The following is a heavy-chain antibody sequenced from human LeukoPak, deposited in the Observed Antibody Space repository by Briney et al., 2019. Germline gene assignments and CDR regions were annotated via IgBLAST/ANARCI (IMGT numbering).Heavy chain of an antibody. J-gene: IGHJ4*02. CDR1: GFTFSAYT. D-gene: IGHD1-26*01. V-gene: IGHV3-21*01. Sequence: GGSLRLSCAASGFTFSAYTMNWVRHAPGKGLEWVSSIKASDNYIYYAASVAGRFTIPTDAPQNSLYLQMDSLRAEDTATYYCARSRSMSKNDKNLHYWGQGTLVTVSS. CDR2: IKASDNYI. CDR3: ARSRSMSKNDKNLHY.